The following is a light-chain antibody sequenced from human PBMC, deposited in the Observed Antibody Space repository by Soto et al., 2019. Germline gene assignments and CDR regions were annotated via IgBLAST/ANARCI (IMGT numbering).Light chain of an antibody. J-gene: IGKJ1*01. CDR1: QSVTSTY. CDR3: QQHGISRVRT. V-gene: IGKV3-20*01. CDR2: AAY. Sequence: EIVLTQFPGTVSLSPGERATLSCRASQSVTSTYLAWYQQKPGQAPRLLIYAAYRRATGIPDRFSGSGSGTDFTLTISRLEPEDFAMYYCQQHGISRVRTFGQGTKVDIK.